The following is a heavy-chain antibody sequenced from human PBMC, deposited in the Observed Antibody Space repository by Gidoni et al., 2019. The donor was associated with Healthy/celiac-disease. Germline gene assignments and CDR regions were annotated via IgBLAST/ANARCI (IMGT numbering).Heavy chain of an antibody. CDR3: ARIGLDCGGDCYDAFDI. Sequence: QLQLQESGPGLVKPSETLSLTCTVSGGSISSSSYYWGGIRQLPGKGLEWIGSIYYSGSTYYNPSLKSRVTISVDTSKNQFSLKLSSVTAADTAVYYCARIGLDCGGDCYDAFDIWGQGTMVTVSS. J-gene: IGHJ3*02. CDR1: GGSISSSSYY. D-gene: IGHD2-21*02. V-gene: IGHV4-39*01. CDR2: IYYSGST.